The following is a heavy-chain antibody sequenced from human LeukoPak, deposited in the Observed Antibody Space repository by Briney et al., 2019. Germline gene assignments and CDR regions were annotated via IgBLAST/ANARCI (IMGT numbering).Heavy chain of an antibody. J-gene: IGHJ3*02. Sequence: ASVKVSCKASGYTFTSYGISWVRQAPGQGLEWVGWISAYNGNTNYAQKLQGRVTMTTDTSTSTAYMELRSLRSDDTAVYYCARGGGYCSSTSCSRRIDIWGQGTMVTVSS. CDR2: ISAYNGNT. V-gene: IGHV1-18*01. D-gene: IGHD2-2*01. CDR1: GYTFTSYG. CDR3: ARGGGYCSSTSCSRRIDI.